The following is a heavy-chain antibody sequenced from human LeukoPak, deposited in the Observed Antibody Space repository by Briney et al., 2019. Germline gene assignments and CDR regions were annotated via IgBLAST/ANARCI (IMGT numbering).Heavy chain of an antibody. CDR2: ISYDGSNK. V-gene: IGHV3-30*18. J-gene: IGHJ3*02. D-gene: IGHD3-10*01. CDR3: AKRGRESKAPNAFDI. Sequence: PGRSLRLSCAASGFTFSSYGMHWVRQAPGKGLEWVAVISYDGSNKYYADSVKGRFTISRDNSKNTLYLQMNSLRAEDTAVYYCAKRGRESKAPNAFDIWGQGTTVTVSS. CDR1: GFTFSSYG.